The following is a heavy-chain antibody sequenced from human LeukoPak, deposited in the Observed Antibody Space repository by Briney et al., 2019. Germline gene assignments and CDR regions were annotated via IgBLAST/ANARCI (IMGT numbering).Heavy chain of an antibody. Sequence: GESLKISCKGSGYSFNTYWIGWVRQMPGKGLGWMGIIYPGDSDTRYSPSFQGQVTISADKSSSTAFLQWSSLAASDTAMYYCARQLTVTTNFDYWGQGTLVTVSS. CDR2: IYPGDSDT. D-gene: IGHD4-17*01. V-gene: IGHV5-51*01. CDR3: ARQLTVTTNFDY. CDR1: GYSFNTYW. J-gene: IGHJ4*02.